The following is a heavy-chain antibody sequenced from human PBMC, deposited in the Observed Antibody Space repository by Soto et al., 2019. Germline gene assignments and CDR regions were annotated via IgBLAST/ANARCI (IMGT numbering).Heavy chain of an antibody. V-gene: IGHV3-15*01. CDR1: GFTFSNAW. Sequence: EVQLVESGGGLVKPGGSLRLSCAASGFTFSNAWMSWVRQAPGKGLEWVGRIKSKTDGGTTDYAAPVKGRFTISRADSKNTLYLQMNSLKTEDTAVYYCTTDFPWFGELLFDYWGQGTLVTVSS. D-gene: IGHD3-10*01. CDR3: TTDFPWFGELLFDY. J-gene: IGHJ4*02. CDR2: IKSKTDGGTT.